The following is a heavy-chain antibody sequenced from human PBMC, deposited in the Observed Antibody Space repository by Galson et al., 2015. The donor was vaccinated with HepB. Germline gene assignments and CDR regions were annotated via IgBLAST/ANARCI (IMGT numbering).Heavy chain of an antibody. D-gene: IGHD6-25*01. CDR2: IYYSGTT. Sequence: SETLSLTCTVSGGSISSLSYYWVWIRQPPGKGLEWIGSIYYSGTTYYNPSLKSRVTMSVDTSKNQFSLKLSSLTAADTAVYYCARGFQHGSVYYYYYMDVWGKGTTVTVSS. J-gene: IGHJ6*03. CDR1: GGSISSLSYY. V-gene: IGHV4-39*01. CDR3: ARGFQHGSVYYYYYMDV.